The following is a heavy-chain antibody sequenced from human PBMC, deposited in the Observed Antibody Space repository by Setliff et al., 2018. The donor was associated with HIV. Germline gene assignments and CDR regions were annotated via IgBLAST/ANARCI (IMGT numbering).Heavy chain of an antibody. CDR2: INSNSGGT. D-gene: IGHD3-22*01. Sequence: GASVKVSCKTSGYTFTAYYLHWVRQAPGQGLEYMGWINSNSGGTNYAQKFQGRVTMTRDTSVSSAYMELSRVRSDDTAVYYCARDRVEYDNSGYYNDYFDSWGQGTLVTVSS. V-gene: IGHV1-2*02. CDR3: ARDRVEYDNSGYYNDYFDS. J-gene: IGHJ4*02. CDR1: GYTFTAYY.